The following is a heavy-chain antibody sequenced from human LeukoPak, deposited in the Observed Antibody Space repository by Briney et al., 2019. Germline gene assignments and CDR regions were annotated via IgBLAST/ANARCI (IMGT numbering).Heavy chain of an antibody. CDR3: ARHTTFDY. CDR1: GFTFSSYW. D-gene: IGHD1-26*01. V-gene: IGHV3-66*04. CDR2: IYSGGST. J-gene: IGHJ4*02. Sequence: GGSLRLSCAASGFTFSSYWMHWVRQAPGKGLVWVSVIYSGGSTYYADSVKGRFTISRDNSKNTLYLQMNSLRAEDTAVYYCARHTTFDYWGQGTLVTVSS.